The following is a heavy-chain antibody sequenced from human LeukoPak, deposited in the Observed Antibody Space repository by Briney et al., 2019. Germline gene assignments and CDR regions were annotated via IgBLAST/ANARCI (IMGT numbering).Heavy chain of an antibody. CDR3: ASGGYSGYENRD. CDR1: GFTFSSYA. Sequence: PGRSLRLSCAASGFTFSSYAMHWVRQAPGKGLEWVAVISYDGSNKYYADSVKGRFTISRDNPKNTLYLQMNSLRAEDTAVYYCASGGYSGYENRDWGQGTLVTVSS. V-gene: IGHV3-30*04. D-gene: IGHD5-12*01. CDR2: ISYDGSNK. J-gene: IGHJ4*02.